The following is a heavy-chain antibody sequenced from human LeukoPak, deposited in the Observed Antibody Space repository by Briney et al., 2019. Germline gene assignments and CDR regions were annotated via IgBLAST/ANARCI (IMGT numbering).Heavy chain of an antibody. J-gene: IGHJ4*02. CDR2: ISHSGST. D-gene: IGHD3-22*01. Sequence: SETLSLTCAVYGGSFSGYYWSWIRQPPGKGLEWIGEISHSGSTNYNPSLKSRVTISVDTSKNQFSLKLSSVTAADTAVYYCARGVGYYDSSGYPPSFDYWGQGTLVTVSS. V-gene: IGHV4-34*01. CDR1: GGSFSGYY. CDR3: ARGVGYYDSSGYPPSFDY.